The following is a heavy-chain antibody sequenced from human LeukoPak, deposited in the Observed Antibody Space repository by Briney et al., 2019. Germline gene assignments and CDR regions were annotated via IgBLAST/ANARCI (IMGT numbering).Heavy chain of an antibody. J-gene: IGHJ4*02. Sequence: VSVTVSCKASGYTFTSYDISLVRQAPGQGLEWMGWISAYNLKTHYAQKLQRRVTMTTDTSASTVYMELKSLRSDDTAVYYCARIQRRIIAARPGTTAFDYWGRGTLVT. D-gene: IGHD6-6*01. CDR3: ARIQRRIIAARPGTTAFDY. CDR2: ISAYNLKT. CDR1: GYTFTSYD. V-gene: IGHV1-18*01.